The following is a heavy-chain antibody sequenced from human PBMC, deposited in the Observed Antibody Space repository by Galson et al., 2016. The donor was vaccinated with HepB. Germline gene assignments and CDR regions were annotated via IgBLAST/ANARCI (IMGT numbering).Heavy chain of an antibody. J-gene: IGHJ6*04. D-gene: IGHD6-19*01. CDR3: AKGSYSSDWYRTPAYDLVMDV. Sequence: LRLSCAASGFTFSSYDMYWVRQAPGKGLEWVPSIYTAGDTDYPGSVEGRFPVSRENAKNSLYLHTTSLRAGDTAVYYCAKGSYSSDWYRTPAYDLVMDVWGKGTPVTVSS. V-gene: IGHV3-13*01. CDR1: GFTFSSYD. CDR2: IYTAGDT.